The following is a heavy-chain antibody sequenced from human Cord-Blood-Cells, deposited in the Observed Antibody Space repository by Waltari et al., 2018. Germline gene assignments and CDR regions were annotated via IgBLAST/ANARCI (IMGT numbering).Heavy chain of an antibody. Sequence: QVQLVESGGGVVQPGRSLRLSCAASGFTFSSSGMPWVRPASGKGLEWVAVIWYDGSNKYYADSVKGRFTISRDNSKNTLYLQMNSLRAEDTAVYYCARAYCGGDCYYHYYYMDVWGKGTTVTVSS. D-gene: IGHD2-21*01. V-gene: IGHV3-33*01. CDR1: GFTFSSSG. CDR2: IWYDGSNK. J-gene: IGHJ6*03. CDR3: ARAYCGGDCYYHYYYMDV.